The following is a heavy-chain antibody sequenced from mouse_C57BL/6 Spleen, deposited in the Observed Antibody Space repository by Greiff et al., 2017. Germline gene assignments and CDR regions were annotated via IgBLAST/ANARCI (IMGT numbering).Heavy chain of an antibody. CDR2: IWSGGST. V-gene: IGHV2-2*01. D-gene: IGHD1-1*01. Sequence: VQLQQSGPGLVQPSQSLSITCTVSGFSLTSYGVHWVRQSPGKGLEWLGVIWSGGSTDYNAAFISRLSISKDNSKSQVFFKMNSLQADATAIYYCARNMLLRDYAMDYWGQGTSVTVSS. J-gene: IGHJ4*01. CDR1: GFSLTSYG. CDR3: ARNMLLRDYAMDY.